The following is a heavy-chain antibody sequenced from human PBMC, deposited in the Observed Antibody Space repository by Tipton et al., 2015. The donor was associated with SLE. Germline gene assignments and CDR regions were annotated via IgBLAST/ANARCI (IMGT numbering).Heavy chain of an antibody. V-gene: IGHV4-59*11. D-gene: IGHD6-19*01. J-gene: IGHJ4*02. CDR3: AGEWAVAGTPYYFDF. CDR1: GGSFSDHY. CDR2: IFYSGST. Sequence: TLSLTCTVSGGSFSDHYWSWIRQPPGKGLEWIGYIFYSGSTNYNPSLKSRVTLSVDTSKHQFSLRLSSVTAADTAVYLCAGEWAVAGTPYYFDFWGQGTLVTVSS.